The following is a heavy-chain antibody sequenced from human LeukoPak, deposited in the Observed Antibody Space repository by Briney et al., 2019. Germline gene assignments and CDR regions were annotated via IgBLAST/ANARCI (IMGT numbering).Heavy chain of an antibody. J-gene: IGHJ3*02. CDR1: GGTFSSYA. V-gene: IGHV1-69*05. CDR3: AMIRGYDYMWVRGSPYMMGAFDI. CDR2: IIPIFGTA. D-gene: IGHD5-12*01. Sequence: ASVKVSCKASGGTFSSYAISWVRQAPGQGLEWMGGIIPIFGTANYAQKFQGRVTITTDESTSTAYMELSSLRSEDTAVYYCAMIRGYDYMWVRGSPYMMGAFDIWGQGTMVTVSS.